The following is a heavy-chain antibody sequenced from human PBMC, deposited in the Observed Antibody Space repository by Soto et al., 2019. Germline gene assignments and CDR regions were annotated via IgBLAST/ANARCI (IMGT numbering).Heavy chain of an antibody. J-gene: IGHJ6*02. V-gene: IGHV3-30-3*01. Sequence: QVQLVESGGGVVQPGRSLRLSCAASGFTFSSYAMHWVRQAPGKGLEWVAVISYDGSNKYYAASVKGRFTTSRDNAKKKLYLQRNSLRAEDRAVYYCAREAAGFSSLGRVLHSYYYGMDVWGQGTTVTVSS. CDR3: AREAAGFSSLGRVLHSYYYGMDV. CDR2: ISYDGSNK. CDR1: GFTFSSYA. D-gene: IGHD6-25*01.